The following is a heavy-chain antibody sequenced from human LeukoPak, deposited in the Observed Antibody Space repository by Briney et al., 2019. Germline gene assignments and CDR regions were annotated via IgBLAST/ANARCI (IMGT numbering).Heavy chain of an antibody. J-gene: IGHJ4*02. CDR2: IKSKTAGGTT. D-gene: IGHD5-24*01. Sequence: GGSLRLSCAASGFTFSNAWMSWVRQAPGKGLEWVGRIKSKTAGGTTDYAAPVKGRFTISRNDSKNTLYLQMNGLKTEDTAVYYCATLDAYNYYGDYWGQGTLVTVSS. CDR1: GFTFSNAW. V-gene: IGHV3-15*01. CDR3: ATLDAYNYYGDY.